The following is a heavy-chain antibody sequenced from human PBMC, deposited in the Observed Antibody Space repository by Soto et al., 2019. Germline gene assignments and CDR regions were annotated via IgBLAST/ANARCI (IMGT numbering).Heavy chain of an antibody. CDR2: ISYDGSNK. V-gene: IGHV3-30-3*01. J-gene: IGHJ4*02. CDR3: AREAAAGFDY. Sequence: GGSLRLSCAASGFTFSSYAMHWVRQAPGKGLEWVAVISYDGSNKYYADSVKGRFTISRDNSKNTLYLQMNSLRAEDTAVYYCAREAAAGFDYWGQGTLVTVSS. D-gene: IGHD6-13*01. CDR1: GFTFSSYA.